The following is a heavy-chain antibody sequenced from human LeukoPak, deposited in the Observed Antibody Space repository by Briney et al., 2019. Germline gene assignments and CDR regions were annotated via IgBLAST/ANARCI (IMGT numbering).Heavy chain of an antibody. CDR3: ARGAVRWLQPAAFPFDY. CDR1: GGSISSSSYC. Sequence: SETLSLTCTVSGGSISSSSYCWGWIRQPPGKGLEWIGSIYYSGSTYYNPSLKSRVTISVDTSKNQFSLKLSSVTAADTAVYYCARGAVRWLQPAAFPFDYWGQGTLVTVSS. J-gene: IGHJ4*02. CDR2: IYYSGST. D-gene: IGHD5-24*01. V-gene: IGHV4-39*07.